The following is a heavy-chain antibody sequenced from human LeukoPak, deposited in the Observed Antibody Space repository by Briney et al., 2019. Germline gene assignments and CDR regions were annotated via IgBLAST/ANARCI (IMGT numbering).Heavy chain of an antibody. CDR1: GFTFSSYG. D-gene: IGHD6-13*01. CDR3: AKAPRSSLGTVAGMDV. Sequence: PGGSLRLSCAASGFTFSSYGMHWVRQAPGKGLEWVAVISYDGSNKYYADSVKGRFTISRDNSKNTLYLQMNSLRAEDTAVYYCAKAPRSSLGTVAGMDVWGQGTTATVSS. V-gene: IGHV3-30*18. CDR2: ISYDGSNK. J-gene: IGHJ6*02.